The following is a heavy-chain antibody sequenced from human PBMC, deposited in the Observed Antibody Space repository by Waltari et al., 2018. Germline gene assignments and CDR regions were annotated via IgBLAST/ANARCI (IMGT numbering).Heavy chain of an antibody. J-gene: IGHJ4*02. CDR3: ARAFDSGYDSYYFDS. D-gene: IGHD5-12*01. Sequence: QVQLQQWGAGLLKPSDTLSLTCGVSTEFFSGYPWIWVRQPPGKGLEWIGEVSDIGGTTYKPSLKSRVTISVDASEKKFSLKLSSVTAADTAVYYCARAFDSGYDSYYFDSWGQGTLVTVSS. V-gene: IGHV4-34*01. CDR1: TEFFSGYP. CDR2: VSDIGGT.